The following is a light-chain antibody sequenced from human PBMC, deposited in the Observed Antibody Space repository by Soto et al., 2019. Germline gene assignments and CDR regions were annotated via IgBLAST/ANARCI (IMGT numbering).Light chain of an antibody. CDR3: CSCAGSYTWV. Sequence: QSVLTQPRSVSGSPGQSVTISCTGTSSDLGGYNFVSWYQQHPGKAPKLMIYDVSKRPSGVPDRFSGSKSGNTASLTISGLQAEDGADYYCCSCAGSYTWVFGTGTKVTAL. CDR1: SSDLGGYNF. V-gene: IGLV2-11*01. CDR2: DVS. J-gene: IGLJ1*01.